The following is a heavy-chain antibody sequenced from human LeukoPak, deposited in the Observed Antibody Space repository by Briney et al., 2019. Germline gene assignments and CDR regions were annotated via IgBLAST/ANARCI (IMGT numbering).Heavy chain of an antibody. D-gene: IGHD5-12*01. V-gene: IGHV3-11*03. J-gene: IGHJ4*02. Sequence: PGGSLRLSCAASGFTFSDYYMNWIRQAPGKGLEWVSYISDSSSYTDYADSVKGRFTISRDNSKNSLYLQMNSLRAEDTAVYYCARRYTGYGILDYWGQGTLVTVSS. CDR1: GFTFSDYY. CDR3: ARRYTGYGILDY. CDR2: ISDSSSYT.